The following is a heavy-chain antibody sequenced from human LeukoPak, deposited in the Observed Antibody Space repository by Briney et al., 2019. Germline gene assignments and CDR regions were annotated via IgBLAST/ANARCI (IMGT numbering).Heavy chain of an antibody. J-gene: IGHJ5*02. CDR1: GYPFITYG. CDR3: ARGRDGYDYAGFDP. V-gene: IGHV1-18*01. Sequence: ASVKVSCKASGYPFITYGISWVRQAPGQGFEWMGWISSYNGNADYAQKFRGRVTMTTDPSTYTAYMELRSLRFDDSADYYCARGRDGYDYAGFDPWGQGTRVTVSS. D-gene: IGHD5-24*01. CDR2: ISSYNGNA.